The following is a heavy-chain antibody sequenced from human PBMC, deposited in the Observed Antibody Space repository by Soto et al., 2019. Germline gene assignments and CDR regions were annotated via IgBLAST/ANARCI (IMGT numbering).Heavy chain of an antibody. Sequence: SETLSLTCAVSGGSFTSNNWWTWVRQPPGQGLEWIGEIYRTGSTNYNPSLKSRVTISLDKSEDQFSPKVTSLTAADTAVYYCASRDPGTSVDYWGQGTLVTVSS. J-gene: IGHJ4*02. CDR3: ASRDPGTSVDY. V-gene: IGHV4-4*02. CDR1: GGSFTSNNW. CDR2: IYRTGST. D-gene: IGHD1-7*01.